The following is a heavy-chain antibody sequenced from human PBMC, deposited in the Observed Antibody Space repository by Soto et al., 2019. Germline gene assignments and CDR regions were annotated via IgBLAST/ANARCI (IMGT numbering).Heavy chain of an antibody. D-gene: IGHD3-10*01. V-gene: IGHV5-10-1*01. CDR1: GYRFTRYW. CDR3: TRLPPGVRRVYYSYGMEV. J-gene: IGHJ6*02. CDR2: IDPSDSYT. Sequence: EVQLVQSGAEVKKPGESLRISCKGSGYRFTRYWIIWVRQMPGKGLEWMVRIDPSDSYTNYSPSFQGHVTISADKSISTAYLQWSSLKASDTAMYYCTRLPPGVRRVYYSYGMEVWGQGATVTGSS.